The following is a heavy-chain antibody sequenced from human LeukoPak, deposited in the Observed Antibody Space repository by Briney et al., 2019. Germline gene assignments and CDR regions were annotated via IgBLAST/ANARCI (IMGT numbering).Heavy chain of an antibody. D-gene: IGHD6-13*01. CDR2: INHSGST. CDR1: GGSFRGSH. J-gene: IGHJ2*01. V-gene: IGHV4-34*01. Sequence: SETLSLTSADPGGSFRGSHGRCVTQPPGKGLEWIGEINHSGSTNYNPSLKSRVTISVDTSKNQFSLKLSSVTAADTAVYYCASELAAADRSPLWYFYLWGRGTLVTVSS. CDR3: ASELAAADRSPLWYFYL.